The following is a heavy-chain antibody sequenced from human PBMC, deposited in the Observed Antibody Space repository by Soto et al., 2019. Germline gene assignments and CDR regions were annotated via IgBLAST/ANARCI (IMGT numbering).Heavy chain of an antibody. CDR1: GGTFSSYA. Sequence: QVQLVQSGAEVKKPGSSVKVSCKASGGTFSSYAISWVRQAPGQGLEWMGGIIPISGTANYAQKFQGRVTITAVTSTSTAYMELSSLRSEDTAVYYCARSQGSSTSLEIYYYYYYGMDVWGQGTTVTVSS. CDR3: ARSQGSSTSLEIYYYYYYGMDV. CDR2: IIPISGTA. V-gene: IGHV1-69*06. J-gene: IGHJ6*02. D-gene: IGHD2-2*01.